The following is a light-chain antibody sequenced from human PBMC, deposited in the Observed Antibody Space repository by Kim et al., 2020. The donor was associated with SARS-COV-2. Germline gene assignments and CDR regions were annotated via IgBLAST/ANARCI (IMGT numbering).Light chain of an antibody. CDR3: QQRSDWPIT. J-gene: IGKJ5*01. CDR2: DAS. Sequence: SPGERATLSCRASQSVNSYLAWYQQTPGQAPRLLIYDASNTATGIPARFSGSGSGTDFALTISSLEPEDIAVYFCQQRSDWPITFGQGTRLEIK. V-gene: IGKV3-11*01. CDR1: QSVNSY.